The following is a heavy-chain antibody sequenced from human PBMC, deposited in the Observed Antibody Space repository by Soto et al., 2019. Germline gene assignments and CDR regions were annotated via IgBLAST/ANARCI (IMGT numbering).Heavy chain of an antibody. CDR1: GFSLSTSGVG. Sequence: QITLKESGPTLVKPTQTLTLTCTFSGFSLSTSGVGVGWIRQPPGKALEWLALTYWDDDKRYSPSLKSRLTITKYTSKNQVVLTMTTMDPVDTATYYCAHRQRTVYFDYWGQGTLVTVSS. V-gene: IGHV2-5*02. D-gene: IGHD4-17*01. CDR2: TYWDDDK. J-gene: IGHJ4*02. CDR3: AHRQRTVYFDY.